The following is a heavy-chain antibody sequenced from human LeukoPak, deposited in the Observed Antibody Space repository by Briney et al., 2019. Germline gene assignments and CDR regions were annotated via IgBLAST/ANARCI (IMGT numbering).Heavy chain of an antibody. CDR2: ISAYNGNT. J-gene: IGHJ4*02. V-gene: IGHV1-18*01. CDR3: ARSHSGSFKYYFDY. D-gene: IGHD1-26*01. Sequence: ASVKVSCKASGYTFTSYGISWVRQAPGQGLEWMGWISAYNGNTNYAQKLQGRVTMTTDTSTSTAYMELRSLRSDDTAVYYCARSHSGSFKYYFDYWGQGTLVTVSS. CDR1: GYTFTSYG.